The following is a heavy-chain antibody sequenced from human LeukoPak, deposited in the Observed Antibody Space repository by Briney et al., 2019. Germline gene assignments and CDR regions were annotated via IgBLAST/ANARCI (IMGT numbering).Heavy chain of an antibody. J-gene: IGHJ4*02. CDR3: ARTYGGDGGQRFDY. Sequence: GGSLRLSCAASGFTFSSYGMNWVRQAPGKGLEWVSSIGSSSDYIYYADSVKDRFTISRDNAKNSLYLQMDSLRAEDTAIYYCARTYGGDGGQRFDYWGQGTLVTVSS. CDR2: IGSSSDYI. V-gene: IGHV3-21*01. D-gene: IGHD2-21*02. CDR1: GFTFSSYG.